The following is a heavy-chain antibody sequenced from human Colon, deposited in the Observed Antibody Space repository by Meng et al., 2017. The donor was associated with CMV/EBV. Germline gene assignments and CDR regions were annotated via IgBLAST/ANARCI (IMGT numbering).Heavy chain of an antibody. J-gene: IGHJ4*02. Sequence: SQTRSLTGTVSGGSISNYYWSWIRQPPGKGLEWIGYTYYSGSTNYNPSLKSRVTISVDTSKNQFSLKLSSVTAADTAVYFCARHRSDCSTTSCHQRGYYFDYWGQGTLVTVSS. V-gene: IGHV4-59*01. CDR1: GGSISNYY. CDR3: ARHRSDCSTTSCHQRGYYFDY. D-gene: IGHD2-2*01. CDR2: TYYSGST.